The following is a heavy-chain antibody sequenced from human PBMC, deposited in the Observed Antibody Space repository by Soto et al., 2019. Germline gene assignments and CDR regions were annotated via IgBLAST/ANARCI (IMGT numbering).Heavy chain of an antibody. J-gene: IGHJ5*02. D-gene: IGHD6-19*01. CDR2: IIPILGIA. V-gene: IGHV1-69*04. Sequence: GASVKVSCKASGGTFSSYTISWVRQAPGQGLEWMGRIIPILGIANYAQKFQGRVTITADKSTSTAYMELSSLRSEDTAVYYCARDQAVAEVGYYWFDPWGQGTLVTVSS. CDR1: GGTFSSYT. CDR3: ARDQAVAEVGYYWFDP.